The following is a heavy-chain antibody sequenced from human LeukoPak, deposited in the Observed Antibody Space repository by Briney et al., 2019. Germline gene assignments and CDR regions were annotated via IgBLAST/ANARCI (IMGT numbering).Heavy chain of an antibody. CDR1: GGTFSSYA. CDR3: ARVDTAMVIDY. D-gene: IGHD5-18*01. Sequence: SVKVSCKAAGGTFSSYAISWVRQAAGQGLERMGRIIHILGLATYAQKFQGRVTITADKSTSPAYMELSSLRSKDTAVYYCARVDTAMVIDYWGQGTLVTVSS. J-gene: IGHJ4*02. CDR2: IIHILGLA. V-gene: IGHV1-69*04.